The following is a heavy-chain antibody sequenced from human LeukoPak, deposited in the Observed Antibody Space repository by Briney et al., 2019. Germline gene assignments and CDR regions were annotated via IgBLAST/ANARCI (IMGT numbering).Heavy chain of an antibody. V-gene: IGHV3-21*01. CDR2: ISSSSSYI. D-gene: IGHD6-13*01. Sequence: GGSLRLSCAASGFTFSSYSMNWVCQAPGKGLEWVSSISSSSSYIYYADSVKGRFTISRDNAKNSLYLQMNSLRAEDTAVYYCARDRWDSSWLYYFDYWGQGTLVTVSS. CDR3: ARDRWDSSWLYYFDY. J-gene: IGHJ4*02. CDR1: GFTFSSYS.